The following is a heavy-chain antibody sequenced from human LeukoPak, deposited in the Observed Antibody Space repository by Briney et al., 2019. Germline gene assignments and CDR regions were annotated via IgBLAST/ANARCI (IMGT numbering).Heavy chain of an antibody. Sequence: GRSLRLSCAASGFTFRSCGMHWVRQAPGKGLEWVAFIRYDGTNKYQADSVKGRFTISRDNSKNTLNLQMNSLRAEDTAVYYCAKDRDYSNFVHYFFDYWGQGTLVTVSS. CDR1: GFTFRSCG. V-gene: IGHV3-30*02. J-gene: IGHJ4*02. D-gene: IGHD4-11*01. CDR3: AKDRDYSNFVHYFFDY. CDR2: IRYDGTNK.